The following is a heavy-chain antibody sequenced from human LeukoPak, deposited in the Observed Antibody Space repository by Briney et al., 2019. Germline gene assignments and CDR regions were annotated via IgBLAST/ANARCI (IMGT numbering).Heavy chain of an antibody. Sequence: PSQTLSLTCTVSGGSISSGGYSWSWIRQHPGKGLEWIGYIYYSGSTYYNPSLKSRVTISVDTSKNQFSLKLSSVTAADTAVYYCARVSYGLRCGMDVWGQGTTVTVSS. CDR1: GGSISSGGYS. CDR2: IYYSGST. CDR3: ARVSYGLRCGMDV. D-gene: IGHD5-18*01. J-gene: IGHJ6*02. V-gene: IGHV4-31*03.